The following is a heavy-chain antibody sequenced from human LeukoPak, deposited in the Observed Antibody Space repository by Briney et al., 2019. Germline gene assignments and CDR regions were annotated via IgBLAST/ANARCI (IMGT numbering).Heavy chain of an antibody. Sequence: GASVKVSCKASGYTFTGYYMHWVRQAPGQGLEWMGWIDPNSGGTNYAQKFQGRVTMTRDTSISTAYMELSRLRSDDTAVYYCARAHIAAAGTGTGFDPWGQGTLVTVSS. CDR2: IDPNSGGT. D-gene: IGHD6-13*01. CDR1: GYTFTGYY. J-gene: IGHJ5*02. V-gene: IGHV1-2*02. CDR3: ARAHIAAAGTGTGFDP.